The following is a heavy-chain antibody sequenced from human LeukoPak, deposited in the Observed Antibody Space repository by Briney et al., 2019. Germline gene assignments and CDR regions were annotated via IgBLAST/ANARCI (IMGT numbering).Heavy chain of an antibody. V-gene: IGHV1-2*02. J-gene: IGHJ3*02. CDR2: INPNSGGT. Sequence: GASVKLSCKASGYTFTGYYMHWVRQAPGQALEWMGWINPNSGGTNYAQKFQGGVTMTRDTSISTAYMELSRLRSDDTAVYYCARDSVAVHAFDIWGQGTMVTVSS. CDR3: ARDSVAVHAFDI. CDR1: GYTFTGYY. D-gene: IGHD2-2*01.